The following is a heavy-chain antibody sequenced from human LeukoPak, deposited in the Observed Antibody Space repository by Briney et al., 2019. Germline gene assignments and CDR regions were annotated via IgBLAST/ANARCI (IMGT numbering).Heavy chain of an antibody. J-gene: IGHJ5*02. CDR3: ARDITVTTYNWFDP. CDR2: IYYSGST. Sequence: SETLSLTCTVSGGSISSYYWSWIRQPPGQGLEWIGYIYYSGSTNYNPSLKSRVTISVGTSKNQFSLKLTSVTAADTAVYYCARDITVTTYNWFDPWGQGTLVTVSS. V-gene: IGHV4-59*12. D-gene: IGHD4-11*01. CDR1: GGSISSYY.